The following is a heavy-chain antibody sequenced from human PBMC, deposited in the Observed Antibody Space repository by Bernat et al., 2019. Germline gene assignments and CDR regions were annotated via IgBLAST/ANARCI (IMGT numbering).Heavy chain of an antibody. D-gene: IGHD6-13*01. Sequence: EVQLVESGGGLVQPGGSLRLSCAASGFTFSSYEMNWVRQAPGKGLEWVSYISSSGSTIYYADSVKGRFTISRDNAKNSLYLQMNSLRAEDTAVYYCARDRYGSSWYRNYYYYYGMDVWGQGTTVTVSS. CDR3: ARDRYGSSWYRNYYYYYGMDV. V-gene: IGHV3-48*03. CDR2: ISSSGSTI. CDR1: GFTFSSYE. J-gene: IGHJ6*02.